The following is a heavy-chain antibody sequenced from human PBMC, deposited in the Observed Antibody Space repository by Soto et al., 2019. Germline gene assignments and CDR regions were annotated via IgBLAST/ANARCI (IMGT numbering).Heavy chain of an antibody. CDR3: AIDRVAAAGRDYIDY. CDR1: GYTFTSYA. V-gene: IGHV1-3*01. CDR2: INAGNGNT. Sequence: ASVKVSCKASGYTFTSYAMHWVRQAPGQRLEWMGWINAGNGNTKYSQKFQGRVTITRDTSASTAYMELSSLRSEDTAVYYCAIDRVAAAGRDYIDYWGQGTLVTVSS. J-gene: IGHJ4*02. D-gene: IGHD6-13*01.